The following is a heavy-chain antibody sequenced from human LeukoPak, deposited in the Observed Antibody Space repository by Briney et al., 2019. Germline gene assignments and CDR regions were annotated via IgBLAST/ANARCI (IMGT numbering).Heavy chain of an antibody. CDR3: ARGTYYDSRTQDY. Sequence: SSETLSLTCTVSVGSISTTTYYWGWIRQPPGKGLEWIGSISYGGSTYYSPSLKSRVTISLDTSKHQFSLKLSSVTAADTAVYYCARGTYYDSRTQDYWGQGTLVTVSS. CDR1: VGSISTTTYY. D-gene: IGHD3-22*01. V-gene: IGHV4-39*07. J-gene: IGHJ4*02. CDR2: ISYGGST.